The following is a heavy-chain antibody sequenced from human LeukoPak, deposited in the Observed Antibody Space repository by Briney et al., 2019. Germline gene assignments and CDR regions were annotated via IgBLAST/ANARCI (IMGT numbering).Heavy chain of an antibody. V-gene: IGHV3-7*01. CDR1: GFTFSDYW. CDR2: IKYDGDEE. J-gene: IGHJ4*02. Sequence: GGSLRLSCGASGFTFSDYWMSWMRQAPGKGLEWVANIKYDGDEEYYVDSVKGRFTISRDNAKSSLYLQLNSLRVEDTAVYYCKSGGAAPGSFDNWGQGTLVTVSP. D-gene: IGHD6-13*01. CDR3: KSGGAAPGSFDN.